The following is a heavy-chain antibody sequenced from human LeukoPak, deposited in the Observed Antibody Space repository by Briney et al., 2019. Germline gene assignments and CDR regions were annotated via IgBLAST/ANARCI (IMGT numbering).Heavy chain of an antibody. Sequence: GGSLRLSCAASGFTFSNAWMSWVRQAPGKGLEWVGRIKSKTDGGTTDYAAPVKGRFTISRDDSKNTLYLQMNSLKTEDTAVYYCTTGGYYDSSGYYYGGYFQHWGQGTLVTVSS. D-gene: IGHD3-22*01. J-gene: IGHJ1*01. CDR2: IKSKTDGGTT. CDR3: TTGGYYDSSGYYYGGYFQH. CDR1: GFTFSNAW. V-gene: IGHV3-15*01.